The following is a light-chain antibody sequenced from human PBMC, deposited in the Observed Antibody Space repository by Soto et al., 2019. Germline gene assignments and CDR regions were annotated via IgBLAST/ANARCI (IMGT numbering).Light chain of an antibody. J-gene: IGKJ3*01. Sequence: EIVLTQSPGTLSLSPGERATLSCRASQSVSSSYVAWYQQKAGQAPRLLIYGASSRATGIPDRFSGSGSGTDFTLTISRLEPEDFAVYYCQQYGSSPRTFGPGTKVDIK. CDR2: GAS. CDR1: QSVSSSY. V-gene: IGKV3-20*01. CDR3: QQYGSSPRT.